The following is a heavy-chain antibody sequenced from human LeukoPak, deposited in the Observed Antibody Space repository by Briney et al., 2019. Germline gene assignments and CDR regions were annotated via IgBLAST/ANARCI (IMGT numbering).Heavy chain of an antibody. CDR2: INPNSGGT. D-gene: IGHD6-13*01. CDR1: GYTFTGYY. CDR3: ARQFEKAAAGSAPSYYFDY. J-gene: IGHJ4*02. Sequence: ASVKVSCKASGYTFTGYYMHWVRQAPGQGLEWMGWINPNSGGTNYAQKFQGRVTMTRDTSISTAYMELSRLRSDDTAVYYCARQFEKAAAGSAPSYYFDYWGQGTLVTVSS. V-gene: IGHV1-2*02.